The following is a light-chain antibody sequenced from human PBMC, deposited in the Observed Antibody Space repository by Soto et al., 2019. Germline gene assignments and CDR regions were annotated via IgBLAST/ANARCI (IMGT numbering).Light chain of an antibody. CDR2: GAS. J-gene: IGKJ1*01. CDR3: QQYMSSVT. Sequence: EIVLTQSTGSLSLSPGQRATLSCRASQSVDTTFFAWYQKKPGQAPRLLIYGASKRATGIPDRFCGSGSGTDFTLIIRRLEPEDFAVYYCQQYMSSVTFGQGTKVEIK. V-gene: IGKV3-20*01. CDR1: QSVDTTF.